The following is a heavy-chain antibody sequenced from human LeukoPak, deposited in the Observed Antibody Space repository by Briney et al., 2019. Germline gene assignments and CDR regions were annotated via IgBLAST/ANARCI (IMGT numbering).Heavy chain of an antibody. J-gene: IGHJ4*02. CDR1: GGSINNYY. D-gene: IGHD4-17*01. Sequence: SETLSLTCAVSGGSINNYYWSWIRQPAGKGLEWIGRIYATGSTYYNPSLKSRVTISVDTSKNQFSLKLSSVTAADTAVYYCARTTVTTKLFDYWGQGTLVTVSS. CDR3: ARTTVTTKLFDY. CDR2: IYATGST. V-gene: IGHV4-4*07.